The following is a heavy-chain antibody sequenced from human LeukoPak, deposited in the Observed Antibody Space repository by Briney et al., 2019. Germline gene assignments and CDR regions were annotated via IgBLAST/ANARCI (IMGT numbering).Heavy chain of an antibody. CDR2: INHSGST. Sequence: SETLSLTCAVYGGSFSGYYWSWIRQPPGKGLEWIGEINHSGSTNYNPSLKSRVTISVDTSKNQFSLKLSSVTAVDTAVYYCARAPRGTGYSSGWRRRALDIWGQGTMVTVSS. CDR1: GGSFSGYY. D-gene: IGHD6-19*01. V-gene: IGHV4-34*01. J-gene: IGHJ3*02. CDR3: ARAPRGTGYSSGWRRRALDI.